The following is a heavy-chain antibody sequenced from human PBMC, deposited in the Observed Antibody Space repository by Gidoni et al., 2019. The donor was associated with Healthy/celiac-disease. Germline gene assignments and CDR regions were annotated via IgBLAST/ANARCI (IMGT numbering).Heavy chain of an antibody. D-gene: IGHD5-18*01. CDR3: ARDGGYSYGYVGYFDY. CDR2: INAGNGNT. Sequence: QVQLVQSGDEVKKTGASVKVSCKASGYTFTSYAMHWVRQAPGQRLEWMGWINAGNGNTKYSPKFQGRVTITRDTSASTAYMELSSLRSEDTAVYYCARDGGYSYGYVGYFDYWGQGTLVTVSS. J-gene: IGHJ4*02. V-gene: IGHV1-3*01. CDR1: GYTFTSYA.